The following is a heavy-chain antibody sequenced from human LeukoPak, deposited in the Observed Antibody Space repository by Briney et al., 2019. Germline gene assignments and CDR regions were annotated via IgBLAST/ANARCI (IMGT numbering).Heavy chain of an antibody. V-gene: IGHV3-21*01. CDR2: ISSSSSYI. CDR1: GFTFSSYS. J-gene: IGHJ4*02. CDR3: ARYYGSGSYYTDY. Sequence: GGSLRLSCAASGFTFSSYSMSWVRQAPGKGLEWVSSISSSSSYIYYADSVKGRFTTSRDNAKNSLYLQMNSLRAEDTAVYYCARYYGSGSYYTDYWGQGTLVTVSS. D-gene: IGHD3-10*01.